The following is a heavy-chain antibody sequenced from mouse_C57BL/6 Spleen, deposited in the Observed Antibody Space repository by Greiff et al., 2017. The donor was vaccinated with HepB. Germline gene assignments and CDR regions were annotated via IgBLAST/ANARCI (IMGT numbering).Heavy chain of an antibody. D-gene: IGHD1-1*01. CDR2: IYPGDGDT. CDR3: ARGYYGSSYDY. J-gene: IGHJ2*01. Sequence: QVQLKQSGPELVKPGASVKISCKASGYAFSSSWMNWVKQRPGKGLEWIGRIYPGDGDTNYNGKFKGKATLTADKSSSTAYMQLSSLTSEDSAVYCCARGYYGSSYDYWGQGTTLTVSS. V-gene: IGHV1-82*01. CDR1: GYAFSSSW.